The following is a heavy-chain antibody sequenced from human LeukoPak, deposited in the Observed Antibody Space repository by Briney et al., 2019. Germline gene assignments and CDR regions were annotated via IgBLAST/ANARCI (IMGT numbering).Heavy chain of an antibody. V-gene: IGHV1-2*02. CDR1: GYTFTDNY. D-gene: IGHD3-10*01. CDR2: INPYSADT. Sequence: ASVKVSCNASGYTFTDNYVHWVRQAPGQGLEWMGWINPYSADTASAQKFEGRVTMTRDTSISTAYMELSRLRSDDTAVYYCARGRSVNYYGQDYWGQGTLVTVSS. J-gene: IGHJ4*02. CDR3: ARGRSVNYYGQDY.